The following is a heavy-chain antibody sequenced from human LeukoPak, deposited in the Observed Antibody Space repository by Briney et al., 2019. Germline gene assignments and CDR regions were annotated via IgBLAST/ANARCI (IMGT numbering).Heavy chain of an antibody. D-gene: IGHD2-21*01. CDR2: ISSSGSTI. V-gene: IGHV3-11*01. CDR1: GFTLSDYY. J-gene: IGHJ4*02. Sequence: GGSLRLSCAASGFTLSDYYMSWIRQAPGKGLEWVSYISSSGSTIFYAGSVKGRFTISRDNAKNSVFLQMNSLRAEDTAVYYCAREAYRPDYWGQGTLVTVSS. CDR3: AREAYRPDY.